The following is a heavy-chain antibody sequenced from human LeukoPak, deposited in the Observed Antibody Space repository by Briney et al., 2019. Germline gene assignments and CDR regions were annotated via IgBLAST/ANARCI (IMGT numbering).Heavy chain of an antibody. V-gene: IGHV4-30-2*01. CDR3: ARGYYYDSSGYLRD. D-gene: IGHD3-22*01. CDR2: IYHSGST. CDR1: GGSFSSGGYS. J-gene: IGHJ4*02. Sequence: SETLSLTCAVYGGSFSSGGYSWSWIRQPPGKGLEWIGYIYHSGSTYYNPSLKSRVTISVDRSKNQFSLKLSSVTAADTAVYYCARGYYYDSSGYLRDWGQGTLVTVSS.